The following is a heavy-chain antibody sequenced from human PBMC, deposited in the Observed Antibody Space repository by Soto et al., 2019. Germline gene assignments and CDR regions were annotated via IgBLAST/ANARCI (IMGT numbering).Heavy chain of an antibody. J-gene: IGHJ4*02. D-gene: IGHD5-18*01. CDR1: GFTFSIYW. V-gene: IGHV3-74*01. CDR3: ARGDTAMVIDY. Sequence: GGSLRLSCAASGFTFSIYWMHWVRQAPGKGLVWVSRINSAGTTTTYADSMKGRFTISRDNAKNTLYLQMNSLRAEDTAVYYCARGDTAMVIDYWGQGTQVTSP. CDR2: INSAGTTT.